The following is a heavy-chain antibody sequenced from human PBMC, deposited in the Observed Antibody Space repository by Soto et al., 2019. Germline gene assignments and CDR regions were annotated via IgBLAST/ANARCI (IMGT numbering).Heavy chain of an antibody. Sequence: SETLSLTCTVSGGSISSYYWSWIRQPPGKGLEWLGYMYYSGGTNYNPSLKSRVTISVDTSKNQFSLKLSSVTAADTAVYYCARHTPDYDFWSGPKKYDAFDIWGQGTMVTVSS. CDR3: ARHTPDYDFWSGPKKYDAFDI. J-gene: IGHJ3*02. CDR1: GGSISSYY. V-gene: IGHV4-59*08. D-gene: IGHD3-3*01. CDR2: MYYSGGT.